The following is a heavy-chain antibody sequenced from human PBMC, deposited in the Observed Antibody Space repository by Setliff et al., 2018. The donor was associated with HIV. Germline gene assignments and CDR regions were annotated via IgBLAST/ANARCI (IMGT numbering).Heavy chain of an antibody. CDR2: IHHSGTA. CDR1: GGSITRTPYY. D-gene: IGHD3-10*01. CDR3: ARLSGGMVPNY. V-gene: IGHV4-39*01. Sequence: PSETLSLTCTVSGGSITRTPYYWGWIRQPPGQGLEWIGSIHHSGTAYDNPSLKSRVTISVDPSKNQILLRLSSVTAADTAVYYCARLSGGMVPNYWGQGTLVTVSS. J-gene: IGHJ4*02.